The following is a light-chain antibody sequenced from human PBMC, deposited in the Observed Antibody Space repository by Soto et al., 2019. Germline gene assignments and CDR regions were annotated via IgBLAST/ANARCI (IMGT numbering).Light chain of an antibody. Sequence: EIVLTQSPGTLSLSPGEGATLSCSASQSVTGTNLAWYQQRAGQAPRLLIYDAVRRATGIPDRFSGSGSGTDFTLTISRLEPEDFAVYFCHQYGSSLGTFGQGTKVDIK. CDR2: DAV. V-gene: IGKV3-20*01. CDR1: QSVTGTN. CDR3: HQYGSSLGT. J-gene: IGKJ2*01.